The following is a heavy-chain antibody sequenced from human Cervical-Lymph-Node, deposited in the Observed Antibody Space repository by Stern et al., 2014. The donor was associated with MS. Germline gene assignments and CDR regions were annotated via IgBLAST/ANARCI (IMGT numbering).Heavy chain of an antibody. J-gene: IGHJ3*02. CDR1: GYTFTSYG. D-gene: IGHD2-15*01. CDR3: ARGLLGSENAFDI. V-gene: IGHV1-18*01. Sequence: DQLVESGAEVKKPGASVKVYCKASGYTFTSYGISWVRQAPGQGLEWMGWISAYNGTTNHAQKLHGRVTMTTDTSTSTASMELRSLRSDDTAVYYCARGLLGSENAFDIWGQGTMVTFSS. CDR2: ISAYNGTT.